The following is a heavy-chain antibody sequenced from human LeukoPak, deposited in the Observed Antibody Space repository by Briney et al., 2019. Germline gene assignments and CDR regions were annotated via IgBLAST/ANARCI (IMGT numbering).Heavy chain of an antibody. D-gene: IGHD1-14*01. J-gene: IGHJ4*02. CDR3: ARSNQADDY. Sequence: PGRSLRLSCAASGFTFSSYWMHWVRQVPGKGLVWVARINPGGSSITYADSVKGRLTISRDNAKNTLYLQMDSLRAEDTGVYYCARSNQADDYWGQGTLVIVSS. CDR2: INPGGSSI. CDR1: GFTFSSYW. V-gene: IGHV3-74*01.